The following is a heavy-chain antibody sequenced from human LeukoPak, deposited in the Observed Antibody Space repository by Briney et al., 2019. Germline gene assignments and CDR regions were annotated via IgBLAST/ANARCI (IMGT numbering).Heavy chain of an antibody. D-gene: IGHD3-22*01. CDR2: INHSGST. Sequence: PSETLSLTCAVYGGSFSGYYWSWIRQPPGKGLEWIGEINHSGSTNYNPSLKSRVTISVDTSKNQFSLKLSSVTAADTAMYYCARGNTMIVVVPSRTYYFDYWGQGTLVTVSS. J-gene: IGHJ4*02. CDR1: GGSFSGYY. CDR3: ARGNTMIVVVPSRTYYFDY. V-gene: IGHV4-34*01.